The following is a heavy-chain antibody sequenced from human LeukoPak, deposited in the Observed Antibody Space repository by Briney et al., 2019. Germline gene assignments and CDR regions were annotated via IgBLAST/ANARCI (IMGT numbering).Heavy chain of an antibody. V-gene: IGHV3-33*06. Sequence: GGSLRLSCAASGFTFSSYGMHWVRQAPGKGLEWVAVIWYDGSNKYYADSVKGRFTISRDDSKNTLYLQMSSLRAEDTAVYYCAKHQVRSHDYWGQGTLVTVSS. CDR2: IWYDGSNK. CDR3: AKHQVRSHDY. J-gene: IGHJ4*02. CDR1: GFTFSSYG.